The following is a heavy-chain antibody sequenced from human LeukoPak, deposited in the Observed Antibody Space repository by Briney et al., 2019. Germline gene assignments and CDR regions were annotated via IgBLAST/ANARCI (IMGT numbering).Heavy chain of an antibody. CDR3: TTDPNYFTIFGVVLDY. CDR2: IKSKTDGGTT. CDR1: GFTLSNAW. D-gene: IGHD3-3*01. V-gene: IGHV3-15*01. Sequence: TGGSLRLSCAASGFTLSNAWMSWVRQAPGKGLEWVGRIKSKTDGGTTDYAAPVKGRFTISRDDSKNTLYLQMNSLKTEDTAVYYCTTDPNYFTIFGVVLDYWGQGTLVTVSS. J-gene: IGHJ4*02.